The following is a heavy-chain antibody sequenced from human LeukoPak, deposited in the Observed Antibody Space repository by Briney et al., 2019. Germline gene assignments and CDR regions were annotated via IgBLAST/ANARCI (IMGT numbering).Heavy chain of an antibody. Sequence: ASVKVSCKASGYTFIGYYMHWVRQAPGQGLEWMGWINPSSGGTNYAQKFQGRVTMTRDTSISTAYMEVYRLTSDDTAVYFCARDSTLDYWGQGTLITVPS. CDR1: GYTFIGYY. J-gene: IGHJ4*01. CDR3: ARDSTLDY. CDR2: INPSSGGT. D-gene: IGHD2/OR15-2a*01. V-gene: IGHV1-2*02.